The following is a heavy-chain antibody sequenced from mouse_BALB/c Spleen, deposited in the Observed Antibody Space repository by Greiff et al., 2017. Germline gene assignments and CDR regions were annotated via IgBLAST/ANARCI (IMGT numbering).Heavy chain of an antibody. CDR2: IWAGGST. J-gene: IGHJ3*01. CDR1: GFSLTSYG. D-gene: IGHD2-3*01. Sequence: VKLMESGPGLVAPSQSLSITCTVSGFSLTSYGVHWVRQPPGKGLEWLGVIWAGGSTNYNSALMSRLSISKDNSKSQVFLKMNSLQTDDTAMYYCAREDGYYGGFAYWGQGTLVTVSA. CDR3: AREDGYYGGFAY. V-gene: IGHV2-9*02.